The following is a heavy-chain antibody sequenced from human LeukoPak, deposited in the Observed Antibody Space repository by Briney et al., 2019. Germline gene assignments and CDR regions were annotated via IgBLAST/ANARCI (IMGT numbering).Heavy chain of an antibody. Sequence: PSETLSLTCAVYGGSFSGYYWSWIRQPPGKGLEWIGEINHSGSTNYNPSLKSRITISVDTSKNQFSLKLSSVTAADTAVYYCAREEGYCSSTSCSYFDYWGQGTLVTVSS. D-gene: IGHD2-2*01. CDR3: AREEGYCSSTSCSYFDY. V-gene: IGHV4-34*01. CDR2: INHSGST. J-gene: IGHJ4*02. CDR1: GGSFSGYY.